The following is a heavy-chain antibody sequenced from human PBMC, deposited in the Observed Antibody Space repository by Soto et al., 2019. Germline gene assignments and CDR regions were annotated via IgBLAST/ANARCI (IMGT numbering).Heavy chain of an antibody. V-gene: IGHV1-69*02. Sequence: QVQLVQSGAEMKRPGSSVKVSCETSGGIFTNYTFNWVRQAPGQGLEWMGWIIPVLDIANYAQKFQGRITLTADKSTSTAYLELTGLRSEDTAIYFCAKAPTASSPFDYWGQGTLVTVSS. J-gene: IGHJ4*02. CDR1: GGIFTNYT. CDR3: AKAPTASSPFDY. D-gene: IGHD1-26*01. CDR2: IIPVLDIA.